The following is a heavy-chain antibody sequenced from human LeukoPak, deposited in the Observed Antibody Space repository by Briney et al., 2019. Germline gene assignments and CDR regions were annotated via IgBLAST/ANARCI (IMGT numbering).Heavy chain of an antibody. J-gene: IGHJ4*02. D-gene: IGHD3-22*01. Sequence: GGSLRLSCAVSGFTFSSYAMSWVRQAPGKGLEWVSAISGSGGSTYYADSVKGRFTISRDNSKNTLYLQMNSLRAEDTAVYYCAKDLKAQYYYDSSGYSSLFDYWGQGTLVTVSS. V-gene: IGHV3-23*01. CDR2: ISGSGGST. CDR3: AKDLKAQYYYDSSGYSSLFDY. CDR1: GFTFSSYA.